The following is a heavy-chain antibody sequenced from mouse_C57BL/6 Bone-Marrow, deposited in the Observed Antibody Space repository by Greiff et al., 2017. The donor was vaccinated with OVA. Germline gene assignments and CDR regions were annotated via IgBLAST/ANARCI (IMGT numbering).Heavy chain of an antibody. D-gene: IGHD2-3*01. V-gene: IGHV1-50*01. Sequence: QVQLQQPGAELVKPGASVKLSCKASGYTFTSYWMQWVKRRPGQGLEWIGEIDPSDSYTNYNQKFKGKATLTVDTSSSTAYMQLSSLTSEDSAVYYCARYEDYWGQGTTLTVSS. CDR1: GYTFTSYW. J-gene: IGHJ2*01. CDR2: IDPSDSYT. CDR3: ARYEDY.